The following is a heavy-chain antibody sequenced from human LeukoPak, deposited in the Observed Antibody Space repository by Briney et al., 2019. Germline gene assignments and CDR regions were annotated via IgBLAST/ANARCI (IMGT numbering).Heavy chain of an antibody. J-gene: IGHJ4*02. Sequence: SETLSLTCAVYGGSFSGYYWSWIRQPPGKGLEWIGYIYYSGSTYYNPSLKSRVTISVDTSKNQFSLKLSSVTAADTAVYYCARMGRSYGLTLWGQGTLVTVSS. D-gene: IGHD5-18*01. CDR2: IYYSGST. V-gene: IGHV4-34*09. CDR1: GGSFSGYY. CDR3: ARMGRSYGLTL.